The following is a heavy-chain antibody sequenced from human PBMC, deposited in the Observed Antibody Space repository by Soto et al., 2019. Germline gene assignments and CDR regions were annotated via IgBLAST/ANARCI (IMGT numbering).Heavy chain of an antibody. V-gene: IGHV4-59*01. CDR1: GCSICSYY. CDR2: IYYSGST. CDR3: ARVIVVVVAANAGWFDP. Sequence: SWSLYLTCTVSGCSICSYYWSWIRQPPGKGLEWIGYIYYSGSTNYNPSLKSRVTISVDTSKNQFSLKLSSVTAADTAVYYCARVIVVVVAANAGWFDPWGQGTLVTVSS. D-gene: IGHD2-15*01. J-gene: IGHJ5*02.